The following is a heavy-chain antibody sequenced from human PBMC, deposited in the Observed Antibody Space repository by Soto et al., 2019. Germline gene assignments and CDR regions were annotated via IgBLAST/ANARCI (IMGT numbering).Heavy chain of an antibody. V-gene: IGHV5-51*01. D-gene: IGHD5-18*01. CDR1: GYIFTTYW. CDR3: ARRGYSYAELRVLDV. Sequence: GESLKISCKGSGYIFTTYWIGWVRQMTGKGLEWMGNIYPGDSDTRYSPSFQGQVTISADKSINTAYLQWSRLKASDTAIYYCARRGYSYAELRVLDVWGQGTTVTVSS. J-gene: IGHJ6*02. CDR2: IYPGDSDT.